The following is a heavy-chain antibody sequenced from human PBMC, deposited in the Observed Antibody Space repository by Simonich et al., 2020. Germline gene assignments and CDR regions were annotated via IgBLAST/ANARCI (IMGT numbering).Heavy chain of an antibody. Sequence: GAEVKKPGASVKVSCKASGYTFTGYYMHWVRQAPGQGLEWMGRINPNIGGTNYAQKFQGRVNMTRDTSISTAYMELSRLRSDDTAVYYCARVPGIYYYYGMDVWGQGTTVTVSS. V-gene: IGHV1-2*06. CDR3: ARVPGIYYYYGMDV. CDR2: INPNIGGT. D-gene: IGHD3-10*01. CDR1: GYTFTGYY. J-gene: IGHJ6*02.